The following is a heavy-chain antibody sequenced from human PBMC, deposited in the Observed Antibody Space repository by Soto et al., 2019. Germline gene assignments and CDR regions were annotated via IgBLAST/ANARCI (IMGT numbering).Heavy chain of an antibody. J-gene: IGHJ4*02. CDR3: AKAMIVVVVAAIDY. V-gene: IGHV3-23*01. Sequence: GGSLRLSCAASGFTFSSYAMSWVRQAPGKGLEWVSAISGSGGSTYYADSVKGRFTISRDNSKNTLYLQMNSLRAEDTAVYYCAKAMIVVVVAAIDYWRQGTLVTVSS. CDR2: ISGSGGST. CDR1: GFTFSSYA. D-gene: IGHD2-15*01.